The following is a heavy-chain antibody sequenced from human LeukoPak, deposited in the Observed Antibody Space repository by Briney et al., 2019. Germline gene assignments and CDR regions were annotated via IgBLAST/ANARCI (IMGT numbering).Heavy chain of an antibody. CDR2: IKQDGSEK. D-gene: IGHD4-11*01. J-gene: IGHJ3*02. CDR1: GFTFSSYW. CDR3: ARWGKDYSENLKPKNAFDI. Sequence: GGSLRLSCAASGFTFSSYWMSWVRQAPGKGLEWVANIKQDGSEKYYVDSVKGRFTISRDNAKNSLYLQMNSLRAEDTAVYYCARWGKDYSENLKPKNAFDIWGQGTMVTVSS. V-gene: IGHV3-7*01.